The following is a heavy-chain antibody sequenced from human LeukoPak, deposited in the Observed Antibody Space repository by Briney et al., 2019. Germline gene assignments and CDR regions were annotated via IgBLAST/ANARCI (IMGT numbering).Heavy chain of an antibody. Sequence: PGRSLRLSCAASGFTFDDYAMHWVRQAPGKGLEWVSGISWNSGSIGYADSVKGRFTISRDNAKNSLYLQMNSLRAEDTALYYCAKDREYGDYVGPIGKWGQGTLVTVSS. CDR2: ISWNSGSI. V-gene: IGHV3-9*01. CDR3: AKDREYGDYVGPIGK. J-gene: IGHJ4*02. CDR1: GFTFDDYA. D-gene: IGHD4-17*01.